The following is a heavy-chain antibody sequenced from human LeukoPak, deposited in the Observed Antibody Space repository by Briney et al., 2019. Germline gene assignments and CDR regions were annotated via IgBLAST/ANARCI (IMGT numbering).Heavy chain of an antibody. CDR2: ISGSGGST. J-gene: IGHJ4*02. V-gene: IGHV3-23*01. Sequence: GGSLRLSCAASGFTFNIYAMSWVRQAPGKGLEWVSGISGSGGSTYYADSVKGRFTISRDNSKNTLYLQMNSLTAEDTAVYYCAKDWGYTKWPPDYWGQGTLVTVSS. D-gene: IGHD5-12*01. CDR1: GFTFNIYA. CDR3: AKDWGYTKWPPDY.